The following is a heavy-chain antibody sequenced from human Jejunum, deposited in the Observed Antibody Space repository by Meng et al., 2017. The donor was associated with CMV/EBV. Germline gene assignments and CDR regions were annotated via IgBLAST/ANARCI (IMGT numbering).Heavy chain of an antibody. V-gene: IGHV3-23*01. J-gene: IGHJ5*02. CDR2: ISSSGGSI. D-gene: IGHD2-21*01. Sequence: SGSTFNNYHMSWVRQAPGRGLEWVSGISSSGGSIYDADSVKGRFRISRENSKNTLYLQMMSLRAEDTAVYYCAGGGPAIYSPFDPWGQGTLVTVSS. CDR1: GSTFNNYH. CDR3: AGGGPAIYSPFDP.